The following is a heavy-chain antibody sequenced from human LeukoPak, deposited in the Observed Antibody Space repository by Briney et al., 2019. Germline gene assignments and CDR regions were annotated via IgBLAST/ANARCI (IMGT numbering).Heavy chain of an antibody. CDR3: AKRPDYDFWSGSPLDY. J-gene: IGHJ4*02. CDR2: TRGSGGST. Sequence: GGSLRLSCAASGFTFSSYGMTWVRQAPGKGLEWVSATRGSGGSTYYADSVKGRFTISRDNSKNTLYLQMNSLRAEDTAVYYCAKRPDYDFWSGSPLDYWGQGTLVTVSS. V-gene: IGHV3-23*01. D-gene: IGHD3-3*01. CDR1: GFTFSSYG.